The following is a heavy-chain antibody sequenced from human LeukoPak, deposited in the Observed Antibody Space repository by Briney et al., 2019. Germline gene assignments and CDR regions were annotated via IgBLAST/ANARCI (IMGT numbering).Heavy chain of an antibody. V-gene: IGHV3-9*03. J-gene: IGHJ4*02. Sequence: GGSLRLSCAASGFTFDDYAMHWVRQALGKGLEWVSGISWNSGSIGYADSVKGRFTISRDNAKNSLYLQMNSLRAEDMALYYCAKDLGRFLEWPYDYWGQGTLVTVSS. CDR2: ISWNSGSI. CDR1: GFTFDDYA. CDR3: AKDLGRFLEWPYDY. D-gene: IGHD3-3*01.